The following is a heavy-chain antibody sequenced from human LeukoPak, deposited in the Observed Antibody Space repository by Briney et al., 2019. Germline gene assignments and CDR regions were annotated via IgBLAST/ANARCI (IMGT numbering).Heavy chain of an antibody. CDR2: INHSGST. V-gene: IGHV4-34*01. J-gene: IGHJ4*02. Sequence: SETLSLTCAVYGGSFSGYYRSWIRQPPGKGLEWIGEINHSGSTNYNPSLKSRVTTSVDTSKNQFSLKLSSVTAADTAVYYCARVPRLGYCSSTSCFLFDYWGQGTLVTVSS. CDR1: GGSFSGYY. CDR3: ARVPRLGYCSSTSCFLFDY. D-gene: IGHD2-2*01.